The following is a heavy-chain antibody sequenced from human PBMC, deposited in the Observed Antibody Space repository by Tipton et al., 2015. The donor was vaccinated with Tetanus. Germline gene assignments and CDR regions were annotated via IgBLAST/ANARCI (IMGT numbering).Heavy chain of an antibody. D-gene: IGHD3-10*01. CDR3: ARQFSDRFGELYWFDP. V-gene: IGHV4-34*01. CDR2: INHSGST. Sequence: TLSLTCAVYGGSFSGYYWSWIRQPPGKGLEWIGEINHSGSTNYNPSLKSRVTISVDTSKNQFSLKLSSVTAADTAVYYCARQFSDRFGELYWFDPWGQGTLVTVSS. J-gene: IGHJ5*02. CDR1: GGSFSGYY.